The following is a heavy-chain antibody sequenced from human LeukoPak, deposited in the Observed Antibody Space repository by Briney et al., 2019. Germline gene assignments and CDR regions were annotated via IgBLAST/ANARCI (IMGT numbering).Heavy chain of an antibody. CDR1: GFTLSTYS. Sequence: GGSLRLSCAASGFTLSTYSMNWVRQAPGKGLEWVSSISISSTYIYYADSVKGRFTISRDNAKNSLYLQMNSLRAEDTAVYYCARDPLGYRSGGSCDWFDPWGQGTLVTVSS. J-gene: IGHJ5*02. V-gene: IGHV3-21*01. CDR2: ISISSTYI. D-gene: IGHD2-15*01. CDR3: ARDPLGYRSGGSCDWFDP.